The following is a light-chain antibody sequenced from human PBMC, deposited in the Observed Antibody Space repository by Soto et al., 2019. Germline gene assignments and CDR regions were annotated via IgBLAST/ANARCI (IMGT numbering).Light chain of an antibody. Sequence: QSALTQPASVSGSPGQSITISCTGTSSDVGGSNHVSWYQQHPGKAPKLMIYGVSNRPSGISNRVSGSKSGNTASLTISGLQAEDEADYYCRSYTSTTLVFGGGTKLTVL. J-gene: IGLJ2*01. CDR3: RSYTSTTLV. CDR1: SSDVGGSNH. V-gene: IGLV2-14*01. CDR2: GVS.